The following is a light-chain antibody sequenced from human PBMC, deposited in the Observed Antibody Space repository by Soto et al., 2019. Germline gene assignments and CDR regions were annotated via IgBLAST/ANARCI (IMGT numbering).Light chain of an antibody. J-gene: IGKJ1*01. Sequence: EKVMAQSPATLSVSPGEGATLSCRASQSVSNNLAWYQQKPGQAPRLLIYGASNRATGIPDRFSGSGSGTDFTLTISRLEPEDFAVYYCQQYGSSGTFGQGTKVDIK. V-gene: IGKV3-20*01. CDR1: QSVSNN. CDR2: GAS. CDR3: QQYGSSGT.